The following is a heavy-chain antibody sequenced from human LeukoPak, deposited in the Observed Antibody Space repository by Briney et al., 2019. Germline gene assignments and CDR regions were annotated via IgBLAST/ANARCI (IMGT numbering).Heavy chain of an antibody. Sequence: SETLSLTCTVSGGSISSSYWSWIRQPPGKGLEWIGFIYYTGSTNYNPSLKSRVTILVDTSKNQFSLKLSSVTAADTAVYYCARGVSSGWDGGFDYWGQGTLVTVSS. D-gene: IGHD6-19*01. V-gene: IGHV4-59*01. CDR2: IYYTGST. CDR1: GGSISSSY. CDR3: ARGVSSGWDGGFDY. J-gene: IGHJ4*02.